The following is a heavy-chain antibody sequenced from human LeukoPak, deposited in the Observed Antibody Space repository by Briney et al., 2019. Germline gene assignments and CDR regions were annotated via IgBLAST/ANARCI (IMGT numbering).Heavy chain of an antibody. D-gene: IGHD3-22*01. CDR1: EHTLTSYD. CDR2: ISAYNGNT. V-gene: IGHV1-18*01. J-gene: IGHJ4*02. CDR3: ARVSGYLVDY. Sequence: ASVNFSCKASEHTLTSYDISWVRHAPGHGLEWMGWISAYNGNTNYAQKLQGRVTMTTDTSTNTAYMELRSLRSDDTAVYYCARVSGYLVDYWGQGTLVTVSS.